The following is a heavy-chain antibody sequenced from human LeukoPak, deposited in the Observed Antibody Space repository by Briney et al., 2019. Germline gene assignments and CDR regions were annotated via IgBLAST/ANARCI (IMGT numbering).Heavy chain of an antibody. CDR3: ARGWDYGPDI. CDR1: GVPISSGGYS. CDR2: IYHSGSP. Sequence: SDTLPLTCAVSGVPISSGGYSWRWIPQPPGKGLEWNGYIYHSGSPYYNPSPKSRVTISVDRSKHQFSLKLSSVTPADTGVYYCARGWDYGPDIWGQGTMVTVSS. D-gene: IGHD4-17*01. V-gene: IGHV4-30-2*01. J-gene: IGHJ3*02.